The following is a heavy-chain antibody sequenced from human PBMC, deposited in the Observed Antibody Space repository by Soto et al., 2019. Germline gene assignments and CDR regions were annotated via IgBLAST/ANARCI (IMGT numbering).Heavy chain of an antibody. V-gene: IGHV4-34*01. Sequence: SETLSLTCAVYGGSFSGYYWSWIRQPPGKGLEWIGEINHSGSTNYNPSLKSRVTISVDTSKNQFSLKLSSVTAADTAVYYCARRFRVRRFDPWGQGTLVTVSS. CDR2: INHSGST. J-gene: IGHJ5*02. D-gene: IGHD1-1*01. CDR1: GGSFSGYY. CDR3: ARRFRVRRFDP.